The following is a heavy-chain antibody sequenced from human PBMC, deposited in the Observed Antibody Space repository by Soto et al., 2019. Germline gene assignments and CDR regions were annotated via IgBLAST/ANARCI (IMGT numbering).Heavy chain of an antibody. J-gene: IGHJ6*03. CDR2: ISYDGSNK. V-gene: IGHV3-30*18. CDR3: AHDYYGSGSYPDPYYYYYYMDV. CDR1: GFTFSSYG. D-gene: IGHD3-10*01. Sequence: QVQLVESGGGVVQPGRSLRLSCAASGFTFSSYGMHRVRQAPGKGLEWVAVISYDGSNKYYADSVKGRFTISRDNSKNTLYLQMNSLRAEDTAVYYCAHDYYGSGSYPDPYYYYYYMDVWGKGTTVTVSS.